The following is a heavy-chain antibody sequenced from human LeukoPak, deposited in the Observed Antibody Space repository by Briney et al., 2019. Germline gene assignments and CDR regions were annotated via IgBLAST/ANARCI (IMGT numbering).Heavy chain of an antibody. J-gene: IGHJ4*02. V-gene: IGHV3-23*01. Sequence: AGGSLRLSCAASGFTFSSYAMSWVRQAPGKGLEWVSAISGSGGSTYYADSVKGRFTISRDNSKNTLYLQMNSLRAEDTAVYYCAKDPSHSRATLEWLLLRAFYFDYWGQGTLVTVSS. CDR3: AKDPSHSRATLEWLLLRAFYFDY. D-gene: IGHD3-3*01. CDR1: GFTFSSYA. CDR2: ISGSGGST.